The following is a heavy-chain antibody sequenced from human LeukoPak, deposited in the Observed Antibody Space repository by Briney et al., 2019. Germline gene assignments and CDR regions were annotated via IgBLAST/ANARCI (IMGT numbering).Heavy chain of an antibody. D-gene: IGHD6-19*01. V-gene: IGHV1-69*04. CDR1: GGTFSSYA. CDR2: IIPILGIA. J-gene: IGHJ4*02. CDR3: ARDVSSGWYQAMGY. Sequence: SVKVSCKASGGTFSSYAISWVRQAPGQGLEWMGRIIPILGIANYAQKFQGRVTITADKSTSTAYMELSSLRSEDTAVYYCARDVSSGWYQAMGYWGQGTLVTVSS.